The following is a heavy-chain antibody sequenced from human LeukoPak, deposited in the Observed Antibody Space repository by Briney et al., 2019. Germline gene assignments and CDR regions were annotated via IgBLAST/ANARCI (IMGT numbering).Heavy chain of an antibody. CDR1: GFTFSDYY. Sequence: PGGSLRLSCAASGFTFSDYYMSWIRQAPGKGLEWVSYISSSSSYTNYADSVKGRFTISRDNAKNSLYLQMNSLRAEDTAVHYCARGSIAAAAWFDPWGQGTLVTVSS. D-gene: IGHD6-13*01. CDR3: ARGSIAAAAWFDP. J-gene: IGHJ5*02. V-gene: IGHV3-11*05. CDR2: ISSSSSYT.